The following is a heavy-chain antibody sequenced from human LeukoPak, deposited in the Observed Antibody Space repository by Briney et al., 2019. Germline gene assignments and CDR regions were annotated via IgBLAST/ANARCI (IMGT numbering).Heavy chain of an antibody. J-gene: IGHJ4*02. CDR3: ARGGFYCGGDCYVDY. CDR1: GGSFSPYY. CDR2: INHSGST. Sequence: SETLSLTCAVYGGSFSPYYWSWIRQPPGKGLEWLGEINHSGSTNYNPSLKSRVTISVDTSKNQFSLRLSSVTAADTAVYYCARGGFYCGGDCYVDYWGQGTLVTVSS. V-gene: IGHV4-34*01. D-gene: IGHD2-21*02.